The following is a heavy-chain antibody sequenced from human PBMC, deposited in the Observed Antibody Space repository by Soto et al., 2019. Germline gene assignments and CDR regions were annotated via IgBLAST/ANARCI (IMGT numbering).Heavy chain of an antibody. CDR2: ISYDGSNK. Sequence: GSLRLSCAASGFTFSSYAMHWVRQAPGKGLEWVAVISYDGSNKYYADSVKGRFTISRDNSKNTLYLQMNSLRAEDTAVYYCARDRYDIVVDYYYYGMDVWGQGTTVPVSS. J-gene: IGHJ6*02. V-gene: IGHV3-30-3*01. CDR3: ARDRYDIVVDYYYYGMDV. CDR1: GFTFSSYA. D-gene: IGHD2-2*01.